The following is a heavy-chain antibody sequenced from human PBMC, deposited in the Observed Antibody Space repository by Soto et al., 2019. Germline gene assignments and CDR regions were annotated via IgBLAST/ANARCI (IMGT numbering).Heavy chain of an antibody. CDR2: FTGSGNT. CDR3: AREFASGSPNYDY. D-gene: IGHD3-10*01. Sequence: EVQLLESAGGLVQPGGSLRLSCAASGFTFSSYAMSWVRQAPGKGLAWVSTFTGSGNTYYADSVKGRFTISRDNSKNTLYLQMNSLRAEDTAVYYCAREFASGSPNYDYWGLGTLVTVSS. J-gene: IGHJ4*02. CDR1: GFTFSSYA. V-gene: IGHV3-23*01.